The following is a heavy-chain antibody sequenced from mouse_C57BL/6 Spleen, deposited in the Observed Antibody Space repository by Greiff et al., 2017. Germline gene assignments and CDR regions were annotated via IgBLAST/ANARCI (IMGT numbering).Heavy chain of an antibody. Sequence: EVNVVESEGGLVQPGSSMKLSCTASGFTFSDYYMAWVRQFPVKGLEWVANINSDSSSTYYLDSLKSLFIISRDNANNNLYMQMSMLKSEDTASYYCGSDHGGYSVYFDDCGKGTTLTVSS. CDR2: INSDSSST. J-gene: IGHJ2*01. V-gene: IGHV5-16*01. D-gene: IGHD2-3*01. CDR3: GSDHGGYSVYFDD. CDR1: GFTFSDYY.